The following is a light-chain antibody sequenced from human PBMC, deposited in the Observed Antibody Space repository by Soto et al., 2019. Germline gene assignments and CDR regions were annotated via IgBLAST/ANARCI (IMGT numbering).Light chain of an antibody. CDR1: QSISSSL. J-gene: IGKJ3*01. V-gene: IGKV3-20*01. CDR3: QLYDGSLFT. Sequence: EIVLTQSPDTLSLSPGERATLSCRTTQSISSSLVAWYQQKPGQPPRPLIHGASSRATGIPYRFSGRGSGTEFTLTVSRLEPEEFAVYYCQLYDGSLFTVGPGTKVDIK. CDR2: GAS.